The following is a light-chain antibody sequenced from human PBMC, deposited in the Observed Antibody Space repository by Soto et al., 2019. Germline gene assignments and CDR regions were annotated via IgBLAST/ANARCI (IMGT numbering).Light chain of an antibody. J-gene: IGLJ1*01. CDR1: SSNIGAGYD. V-gene: IGLV1-40*01. Sequence: QSLLTQPPSVSGAPGQRVTISCTGSSSNIGAGYDVHWYQQRPGTAPKLLIFGNINRPSGVPDRFSGSKSGTSASLAITGLQAEDEGDYYCQSYDSTMSARYDVGHGTKVT. CDR3: QSYDSTMSARYD. CDR2: GNI.